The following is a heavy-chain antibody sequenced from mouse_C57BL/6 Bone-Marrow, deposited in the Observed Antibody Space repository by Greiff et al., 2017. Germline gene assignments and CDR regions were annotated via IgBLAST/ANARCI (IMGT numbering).Heavy chain of an antibody. CDR1: GYTFTDYY. Sequence: EVKLLESGPVLVKPGASVKMSCKASGYTFTDYYMNWVKQSPGKSLEWIGVINPYNGGTSYNQKFKGKATLTVDKSSSTAYMELNSLTSEDSAVYYCARDYDYFDYWGQGTTLTVSS. CDR3: ARDYDYFDY. J-gene: IGHJ2*01. D-gene: IGHD1-1*01. V-gene: IGHV1-19*01. CDR2: INPYNGGT.